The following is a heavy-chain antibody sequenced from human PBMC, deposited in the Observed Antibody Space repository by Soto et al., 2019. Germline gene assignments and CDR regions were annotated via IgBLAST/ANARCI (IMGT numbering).Heavy chain of an antibody. CDR2: ISGSGGSR. CDR3: AKEGTAEWIHYYYPTDV. V-gene: IGHV3-23*01. CDR1: GFNFSSFA. J-gene: IGHJ6*02. D-gene: IGHD5-18*01. Sequence: CGSLRLSCARSGFNFSSFAMTWVRQAPGKGLEWVSTISGSGGSRFYADSVKGLFTLTRDNSKETVYLQMNSLRVEDTAFYYCAKEGTAEWIHYYYPTDVWGRGT.